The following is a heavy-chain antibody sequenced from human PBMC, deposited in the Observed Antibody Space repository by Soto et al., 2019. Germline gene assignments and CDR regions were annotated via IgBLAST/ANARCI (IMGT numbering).Heavy chain of an antibody. V-gene: IGHV5-51*01. CDR3: ARHDIECSGGTCKRYFDY. J-gene: IGHJ4*02. CDR2: IYPGDSDI. Sequence: PGESLKISCKGSGFSFTNYWIGWVRQMPGKGLEWMGDIYPGDSDIRYSPSFQGQVTISADKSMSTAYLQWSSLKASDTAMYYCARHDIECSGGTCKRYFDYWGQGTLVT. D-gene: IGHD2-15*01. CDR1: GFSFTNYW.